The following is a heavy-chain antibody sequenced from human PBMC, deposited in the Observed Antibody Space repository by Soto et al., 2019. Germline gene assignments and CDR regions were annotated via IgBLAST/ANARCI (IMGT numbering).Heavy chain of an antibody. Sequence: SETLSLTCAVSGGSISSSNWWSWVRQRPGKGLEWIGEIYHSGGTNYNPSVKSRVTISVDKSKNQFSLKLSSVNAADTAVYYCARDVEVERNSISGWSGGAFDIWGQGTMVTVSS. J-gene: IGHJ3*02. D-gene: IGHD6-19*01. CDR3: ARDVEVERNSISGWSGGAFDI. CDR2: IYHSGGT. CDR1: GGSISSSNW. V-gene: IGHV4-4*02.